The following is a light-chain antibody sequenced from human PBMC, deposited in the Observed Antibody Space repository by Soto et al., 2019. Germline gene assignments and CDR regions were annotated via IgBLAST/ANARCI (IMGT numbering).Light chain of an antibody. CDR3: QQYGSSPLT. CDR2: GAS. V-gene: IGKV3-20*01. Sequence: EIVMTQSPATLSVSPGGRATLSCRASQSISDTLAWYQQKPGQAPRLLIYGASSRATGIPDRFSGSGSGTDFTLTISRLEPEDFAVYYCQQYGSSPLTFGGGTKVDIK. J-gene: IGKJ4*01. CDR1: QSISDT.